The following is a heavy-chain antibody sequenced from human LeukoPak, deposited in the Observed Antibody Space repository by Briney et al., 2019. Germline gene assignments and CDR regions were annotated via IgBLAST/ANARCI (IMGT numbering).Heavy chain of an antibody. CDR2: MSYSGNT. CDR3: ARNYYESSGYYIRYWYFDL. CDR1: GFTFSSYW. J-gene: IGHJ2*01. Sequence: PGGSLRLSCAASGFTFSSYWMHWVRQAPGKGLEWIGSMSYSGNTYYNPSLKSRVTISVDTSKNQFSLKLNSVTAADTAVYHCARNYYESSGYYIRYWYFDLWGRGTLVTVSS. D-gene: IGHD3-22*01. V-gene: IGHV4-39*01.